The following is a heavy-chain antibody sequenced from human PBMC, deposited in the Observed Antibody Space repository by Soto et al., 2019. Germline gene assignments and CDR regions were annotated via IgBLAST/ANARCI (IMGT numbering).Heavy chain of an antibody. Sequence: KQSPTLSLTCAISGDSVSSNSAAWNWIRQSPSRGLEWLGRTYYRSKWYNDYAVSVKSRITINPDTSKNQFSLQLNSVTPEDTAVYYCARDGNSLKLGRYYYYGMDVWGQGTTVTVSS. V-gene: IGHV6-1*01. D-gene: IGHD1-1*01. CDR1: GDSVSSNSAA. CDR3: ARDGNSLKLGRYYYYGMDV. J-gene: IGHJ6*02. CDR2: TYYRSKWYN.